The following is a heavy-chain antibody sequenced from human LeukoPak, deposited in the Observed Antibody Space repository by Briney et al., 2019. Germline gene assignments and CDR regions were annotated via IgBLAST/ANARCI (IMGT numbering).Heavy chain of an antibody. CDR1: GFTFSSYS. CDR2: ISGSGDTT. D-gene: IGHD4-17*01. CDR3: AKELTTERTPGVDS. J-gene: IGHJ4*02. Sequence: GGSLRLSCTASGFTFSSYSMSWVRQGPGTGLEWVWAISGSGDTTFYADSVKGRFTISRDNSKKTLYLQVNSLRAEDTAVYFCAKELTTERTPGVDSWGQGTLVTVSS. V-gene: IGHV3-23*01.